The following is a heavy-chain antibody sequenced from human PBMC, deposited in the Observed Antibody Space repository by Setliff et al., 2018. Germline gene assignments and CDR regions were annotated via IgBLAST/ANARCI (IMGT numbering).Heavy chain of an antibody. V-gene: IGHV4-59*01. CDR1: GASISSYY. Sequence: SETLSLTCTVSGASISSYYWSWIRQPPGKGLECIGYIQKSGSANYNPSLMSRVTISVDTSRNQFSLKLRSVTAADTAVYYCARLSWDGLRYYGLDVWGQGATVTVSS. CDR3: ARLSWDGLRYYGLDV. CDR2: IQKSGSA. J-gene: IGHJ6*02. D-gene: IGHD3-10*01.